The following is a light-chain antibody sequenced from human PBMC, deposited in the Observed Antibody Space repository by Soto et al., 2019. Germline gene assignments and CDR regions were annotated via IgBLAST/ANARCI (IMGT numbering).Light chain of an antibody. V-gene: IGKV3-15*01. Sequence: EIVMTQSPATLSVSPGEGATLSCRASQSISSKLAWYQQKPGHAPRLLIYGASTRATGVPARFSGSGSGTELTLTISSLQSEDLAVYYCQHYNDWRWTFGQGTKVEIK. CDR3: QHYNDWRWT. CDR2: GAS. CDR1: QSISSK. J-gene: IGKJ1*01.